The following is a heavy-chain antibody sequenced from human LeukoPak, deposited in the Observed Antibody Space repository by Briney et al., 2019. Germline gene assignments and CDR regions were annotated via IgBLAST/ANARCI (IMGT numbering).Heavy chain of an antibody. J-gene: IGHJ6*02. CDR1: GFTVSSNY. Sequence: GGSLRLSCAASGFTVSSNYMSWVRQAPGKGLEWVSVIYSGGSTYYADSVKGRFTISRDNSKNTLYLQMNSLRAEDTAVYYCAREVVIVPDYFYYGLDVWGQGTTVTVSS. CDR3: AREVVIVPDYFYYGLDV. CDR2: IYSGGST. D-gene: IGHD2/OR15-2a*01. V-gene: IGHV3-53*01.